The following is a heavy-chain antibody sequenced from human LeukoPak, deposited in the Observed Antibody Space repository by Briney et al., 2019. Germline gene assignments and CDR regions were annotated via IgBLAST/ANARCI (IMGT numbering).Heavy chain of an antibody. V-gene: IGHV3-11*01. CDR3: AREGMTMGAFDV. D-gene: IGHD4/OR15-4a*01. CDR2: ISCSGSDT. Sequence: PGGSLRLSCAASGFTFSDYYMKWIRQAPGKGLEWVSDISCSGSDTYYADVVKGRFTVSRDNAKNSLYLQMNSLRAEDTAVYYCAREGMTMGAFDVWGQGTMVTVSS. CDR1: GFTFSDYY. J-gene: IGHJ3*01.